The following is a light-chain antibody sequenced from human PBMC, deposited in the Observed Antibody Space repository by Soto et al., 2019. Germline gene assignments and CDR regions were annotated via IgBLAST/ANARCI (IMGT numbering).Light chain of an antibody. CDR1: QRISTW. CDR2: DAS. Sequence: DIQMTQSPSTLSASVGDGVTITCRASQRISTWLAWYQQKPGKAPKLLISDASSLETGVPSRFSGSGSGTDFTLTISRLEPEDFAVNYCQQYGSSPRTFGQGTKVDIK. V-gene: IGKV1-5*01. CDR3: QQYGSSPRT. J-gene: IGKJ1*01.